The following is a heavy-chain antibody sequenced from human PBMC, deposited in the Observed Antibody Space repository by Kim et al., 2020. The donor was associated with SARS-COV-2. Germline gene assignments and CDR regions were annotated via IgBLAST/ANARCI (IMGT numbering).Heavy chain of an antibody. CDR2: ISGSGGST. Sequence: GGSLRLSCAASGFTFSSYAMSWVRQAPGKGLEWVSAISGSGGSTYYADSVKGRFTISRDNSKNTLYLQMNSLRAEDTAVYYCAKDFRRVLWFGEPKGHDAFDIWGQGTMVTVSS. D-gene: IGHD3-10*01. CDR1: GFTFSSYA. V-gene: IGHV3-23*01. J-gene: IGHJ3*02. CDR3: AKDFRRVLWFGEPKGHDAFDI.